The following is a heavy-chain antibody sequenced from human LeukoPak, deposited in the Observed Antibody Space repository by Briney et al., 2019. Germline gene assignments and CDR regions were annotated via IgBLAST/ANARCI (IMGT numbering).Heavy chain of an antibody. CDR3: AKDRDSSSWAHWFDP. Sequence: PGGSLRLSCAASGFTFSSYGMSWVRQAPGKGLEWVSAISGSGGSTYYADSVKGRFTISRDNSKNTLYLQMNSLRAEDTAVYYCAKDRDSSSWAHWFDPWGQGTLVTVSS. CDR1: GFTFSSYG. J-gene: IGHJ5*02. CDR2: ISGSGGST. D-gene: IGHD6-13*01. V-gene: IGHV3-23*01.